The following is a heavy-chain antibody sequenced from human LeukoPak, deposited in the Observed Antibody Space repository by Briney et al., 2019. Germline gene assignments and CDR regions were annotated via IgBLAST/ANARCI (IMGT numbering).Heavy chain of an antibody. CDR3: AKDLEDSGSSPYNWFDP. Sequence: GGSLRLSCAASGFTFSSYGMHWVRQAPGKGLEWVAVISYDGSNKYYADSVKGRFTISRDNSKDTLYLQMNSLRAEDTAVYYCAKDLEDSGSSPYNWFDPWGQGTLVTVSS. CDR2: ISYDGSNK. V-gene: IGHV3-30*18. CDR1: GFTFSSYG. D-gene: IGHD1-26*01. J-gene: IGHJ5*02.